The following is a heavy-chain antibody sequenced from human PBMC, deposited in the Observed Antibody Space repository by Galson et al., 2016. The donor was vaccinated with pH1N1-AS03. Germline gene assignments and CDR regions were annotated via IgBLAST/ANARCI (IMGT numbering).Heavy chain of an antibody. D-gene: IGHD3-22*01. CDR2: INTDTGYT. Sequence: SVKVSCKASGYTFTSHVVDWVRQAPGQSLEWMGWINTDTGYTKYSQKFQGRVTITKDTSATTAYMELNSLTSEDTAVYYLARQSSGGGGLDHWGQGTLVTVSS. CDR1: GYTFTSHV. J-gene: IGHJ4*02. V-gene: IGHV1-3*04. CDR3: ARQSSGGGGLDH.